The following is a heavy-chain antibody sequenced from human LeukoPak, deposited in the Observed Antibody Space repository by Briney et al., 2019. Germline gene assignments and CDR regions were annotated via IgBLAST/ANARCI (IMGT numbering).Heavy chain of an antibody. CDR2: IYYSGST. D-gene: IGHD6-25*01. CDR3: GRSGSHDAFDI. CDR1: GGSFSGYY. V-gene: IGHV4-34*01. Sequence: PSETLSLTCAVYGGSFSGYYWSWIRQPPGKGLEWIGSIYYSGSTYNNPSLKSRVTISVDTSKNQSSLNLSSVTATDTAVYYCGRSGSHDAFDIWGQGTMVTVSS. J-gene: IGHJ3*02.